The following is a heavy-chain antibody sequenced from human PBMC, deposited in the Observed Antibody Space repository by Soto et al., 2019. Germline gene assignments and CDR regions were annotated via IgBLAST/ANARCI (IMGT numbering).Heavy chain of an antibody. CDR1: GGSISSSNW. J-gene: IGHJ4*02. CDR2: IYYSGST. D-gene: IGHD3-16*01. Sequence: SETLSLTCAVSGGSISSSNWWSWVRQPPGKGLEWIGEIYYSGSTNYNPSLKSRVTISVDTSKNQFSLKLSSVTAADTAVYYCARRWGDYFDYWGQGTLVTVSS. V-gene: IGHV4-4*02. CDR3: ARRWGDYFDY.